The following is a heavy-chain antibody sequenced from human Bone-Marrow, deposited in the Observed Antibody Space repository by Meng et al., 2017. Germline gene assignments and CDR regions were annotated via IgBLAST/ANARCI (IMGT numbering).Heavy chain of an antibody. CDR1: GGYISNYY. V-gene: IGHV4-59*01. Sequence: SETLSPTCTVSGGYISNYYWTWIRQSPGKGLEWIGNIYYTGRNNYNPSLKSRVTISVDTTNSQFSLMVTSMNPADTAVYSCARAWGDYDPFDHWGQGTLVTVSS. CDR3: ARAWGDYDPFDH. J-gene: IGHJ4*02. D-gene: IGHD3-16*01. CDR2: IYYTGRN.